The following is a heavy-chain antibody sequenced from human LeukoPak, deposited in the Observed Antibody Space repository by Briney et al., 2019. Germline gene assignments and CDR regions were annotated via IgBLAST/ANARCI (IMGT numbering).Heavy chain of an antibody. V-gene: IGHV3-30*04. CDR1: GFTFSSYA. CDR3: ARDLLEYDFWSGYFTYYYGMDV. J-gene: IGHJ6*02. D-gene: IGHD3-3*01. Sequence: PGGSLRLSCAASGFTFSSYAMHWVRQAPGKGLEWVAVISYDGSNKYYADSVKGRFTISRDNSKNTLCLQMNSLRAEDTAVYYCARDLLEYDFWSGYFTYYYGMDVWGQGTTVTVSS. CDR2: ISYDGSNK.